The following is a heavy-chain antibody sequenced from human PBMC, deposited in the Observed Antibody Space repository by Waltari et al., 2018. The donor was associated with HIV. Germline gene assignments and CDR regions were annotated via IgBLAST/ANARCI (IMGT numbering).Heavy chain of an antibody. CDR2: IIPKFGAT. Sequence: QVQLVQSGAEMKMPESSVQVSCKASGGGFGSYTISWVRQAPGQGLEWMGGIIPKFGATHFAQKFQGRVTISADESTSTVYLELTSLRSDDTAVYYCARGGCSGRTCYSKSFDLWGQGTKVTVSS. J-gene: IGHJ3*01. V-gene: IGHV1-69*01. CDR1: GGGFGSYT. CDR3: ARGGCSGRTCYSKSFDL. D-gene: IGHD2-15*01.